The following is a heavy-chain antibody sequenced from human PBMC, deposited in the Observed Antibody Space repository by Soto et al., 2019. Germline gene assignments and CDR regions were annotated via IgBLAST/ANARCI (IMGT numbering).Heavy chain of an antibody. Sequence: KPSETLSLTCTVSGGSISSGDYYWSWIRQPPGKGLEWIGYIYYSGSTYYNPSLKSRVTISVDTSKNQFSLKLSSVTAADTAVYYCARVGIAAAGTVRDYWGQGTLVTVSS. V-gene: IGHV4-30-4*01. J-gene: IGHJ4*02. CDR2: IYYSGST. D-gene: IGHD6-13*01. CDR3: ARVGIAAAGTVRDY. CDR1: GGSISSGDYY.